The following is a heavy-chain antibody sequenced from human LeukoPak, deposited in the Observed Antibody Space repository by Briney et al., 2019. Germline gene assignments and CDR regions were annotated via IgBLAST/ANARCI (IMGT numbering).Heavy chain of an antibody. Sequence: PGGSLRLSCAASGFTFSSYSMNWVRQAPGKGLEWVSYISSSSSTIYYADSVKGRFTISRDNAKNSLYLQTNSLRAEDTAVYYCARGTSFGFDPWGQGTLVTVSS. V-gene: IGHV3-48*01. J-gene: IGHJ5*02. CDR2: ISSSSSTI. CDR3: ARGTSFGFDP. D-gene: IGHD2-2*01. CDR1: GFTFSSYS.